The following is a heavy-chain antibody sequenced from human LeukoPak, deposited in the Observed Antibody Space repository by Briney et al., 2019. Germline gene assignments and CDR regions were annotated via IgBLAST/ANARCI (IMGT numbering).Heavy chain of an antibody. CDR2: IIPIFGTS. Sequence: SVKVSCKAAGYTFGNYGIKWVRQAPGQGLEWMGGIIPIFGTSNYAQKFQGRVSITADKSTSTVYMELSSLISQDTAVYYCATESSRTYNWFDPWGQGTLVTVSS. V-gene: IGHV1-69*06. J-gene: IGHJ5*02. CDR3: ATESSRTYNWFDP. D-gene: IGHD6-13*01. CDR1: GYTFGNYG.